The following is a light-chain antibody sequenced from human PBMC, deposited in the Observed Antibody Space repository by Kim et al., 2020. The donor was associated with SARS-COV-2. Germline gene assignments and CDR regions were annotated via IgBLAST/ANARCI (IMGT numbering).Light chain of an antibody. CDR3: SSYTSSSTRV. CDR2: EVT. V-gene: IGLV2-14*01. CDR1: SNDIGGYNY. Sequence: QSALTQPASVSGSPGQSITISCTGTSNDIGGYNYVSWYQHHPGKAPKLIIFEVTNRPSGVSNRFSGSKSGNTASLTISGLQAEDEADYYCSSYTSSSTRVFGGGTQLTVL. J-gene: IGLJ3*02.